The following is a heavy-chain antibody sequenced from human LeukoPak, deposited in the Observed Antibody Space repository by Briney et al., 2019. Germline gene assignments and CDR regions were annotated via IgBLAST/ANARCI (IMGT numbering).Heavy chain of an antibody. CDR2: ISWDGGST. CDR3: AKDAEGDYYYYMDV. Sequence: GGSLRLSCAASGFTFSDYYMSWIRQAPGKGLEWVSLISWDGGSTYYADSVKGRFTISRDNSKNSLYLQMNSLRTEDTALYYCAKDAEGDYYYYMDVWGKGTTVTVSS. CDR1: GFTFSDYY. J-gene: IGHJ6*03. D-gene: IGHD3-16*01. V-gene: IGHV3-43*01.